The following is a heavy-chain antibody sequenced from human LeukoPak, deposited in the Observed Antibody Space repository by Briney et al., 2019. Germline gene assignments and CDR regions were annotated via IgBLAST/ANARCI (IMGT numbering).Heavy chain of an antibody. Sequence: GGSLRLSCAASGFTFSSYGMHWVRQAPGKGLEWVAFIRHDGSNKYYADSVKGRFTISRDNSKNTLYLQMNSLRAEDTAVYYCAKEGRPFGYYDSRGFQGYWGQGTLVTVSS. D-gene: IGHD3-22*01. CDR3: AKEGRPFGYYDSRGFQGY. V-gene: IGHV3-30*02. CDR1: GFTFSSYG. CDR2: IRHDGSNK. J-gene: IGHJ4*02.